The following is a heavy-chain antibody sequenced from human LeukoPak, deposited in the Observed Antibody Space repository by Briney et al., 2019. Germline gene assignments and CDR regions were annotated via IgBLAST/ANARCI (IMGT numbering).Heavy chain of an antibody. D-gene: IGHD6-6*01. V-gene: IGHV3-9*01. CDR2: ISWNSGTI. Sequence: GGSLRLSCAASGFIFDDYAMAWVRHAPGKGLEWVSGISWNSGTIAYADSVKGRFTISRDNAKNSLYLQMNSLRPEDTALYYCAKESVYGFFQHWGQGTLVIVSS. CDR1: GFIFDDYA. CDR3: AKESVYGFFQH. J-gene: IGHJ1*01.